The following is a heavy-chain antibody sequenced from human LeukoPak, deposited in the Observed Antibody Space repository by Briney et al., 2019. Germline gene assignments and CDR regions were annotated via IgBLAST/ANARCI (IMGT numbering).Heavy chain of an antibody. J-gene: IGHJ3*02. CDR1: GGPISSYY. Sequence: SETLSLTCTVSGGPISSYYWSWIRQPPGKGLEGIGYIYYSGSTNYNPSLKSRVIISVDTSQNQFSLKLSSVTAADTAVYYCASGGVPAAISDAFDIWGQGTMVTVSS. V-gene: IGHV4-59*01. CDR3: ASGGVPAAISDAFDI. D-gene: IGHD2-2*02. CDR2: IYYSGST.